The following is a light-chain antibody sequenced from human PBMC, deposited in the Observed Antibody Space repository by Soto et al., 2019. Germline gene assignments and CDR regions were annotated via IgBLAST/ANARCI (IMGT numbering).Light chain of an antibody. CDR1: QSISSW. V-gene: IGKV1-5*01. J-gene: IGKJ2*01. Sequence: DIQMTQSPSTLSASVGDRVTITCRASQSISSWLAWYQQKPGKAPKLLIYDASSLESGVPSRFSGSGSGTEFTVTLSSRQPDDFATYYCQQYNSYPYTFGQGTKLEIK. CDR3: QQYNSYPYT. CDR2: DAS.